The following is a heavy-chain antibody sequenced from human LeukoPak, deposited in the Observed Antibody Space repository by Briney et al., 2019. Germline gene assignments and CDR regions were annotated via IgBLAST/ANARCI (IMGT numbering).Heavy chain of an antibody. CDR1: GFTFSTSG. CDR3: AKTPAGGRYFYYYGMDV. V-gene: IGHV3-23*01. D-gene: IGHD2-15*01. CDR2: ISESGGTT. J-gene: IGHJ6*02. Sequence: PGGSLRLSCAASGFTFSTSGMHWVRQAPGKGPEWVSLISESGGTTNDADSVKGRFSISRDNSKNTLYLQMNSLREEDTAVYYCAKTPAGGRYFYYYGMDVWGQGTTVTVSS.